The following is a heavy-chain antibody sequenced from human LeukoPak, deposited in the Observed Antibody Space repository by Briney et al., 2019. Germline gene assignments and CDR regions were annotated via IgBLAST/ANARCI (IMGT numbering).Heavy chain of an antibody. V-gene: IGHV1-2*02. CDR2: INPNTGGT. D-gene: IGHD5-18*01. J-gene: IGHJ2*01. CDR3: ARDETLGYGWNFDL. CDR1: GYTFTGYY. Sequence: ASVKVSCKASGYTFTGYYMHWVRQAPGQGLEWMGWINPNTGGTNYAQKFQGRVTMTRDTSISTAYMELSRLRSDDTAVYYCARDETLGYGWNFDLWGRGTLVTVSS.